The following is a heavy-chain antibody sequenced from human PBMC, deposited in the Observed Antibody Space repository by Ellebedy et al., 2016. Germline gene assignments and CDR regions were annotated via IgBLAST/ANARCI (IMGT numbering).Heavy chain of an antibody. Sequence: ASVKVSCKASGYTFLRYAMHWVRQAPGQSLEWMGWINSGNDNTKFSPKFQGRLTIARDTTASTVYMELSSLKFEDTAVYYCAGGRVVEGVMDVWGQGTTVTVSS. CDR3: AGGRVVEGVMDV. CDR1: GYTFLRYA. J-gene: IGHJ6*02. V-gene: IGHV1-3*01. D-gene: IGHD2-15*01. CDR2: INSGNDNT.